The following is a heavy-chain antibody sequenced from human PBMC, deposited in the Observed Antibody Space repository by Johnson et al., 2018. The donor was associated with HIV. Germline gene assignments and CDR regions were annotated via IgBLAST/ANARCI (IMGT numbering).Heavy chain of an antibody. J-gene: IGHJ3*02. D-gene: IGHD3-16*01. CDR2: ISADGAST. CDR3: AKDWADQDSFDI. CDR1: RFTFRIYA. Sequence: VQLVESGGGLVQPGGSLRLSCAASRFTFRIYAMTWVRQAPGTGLEWVSSISADGASTYYADSVKGRFTISRDNPKNTFYLQMNSLRAEDTAIYYCAKDWADQDSFDIWGQGTMVTVSS. V-gene: IGHV3-23*04.